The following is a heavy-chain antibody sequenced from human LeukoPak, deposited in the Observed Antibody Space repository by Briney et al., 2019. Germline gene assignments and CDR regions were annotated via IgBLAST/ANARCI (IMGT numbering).Heavy chain of an antibody. V-gene: IGHV3-33*01. CDR1: GFTFSSYG. J-gene: IGHJ4*02. Sequence: PGGSLRLSCAASGFTFSSYGMHWVRQAPGKGLEWVAVIWYDGSNKYYADSVKGRFTISRDNSKNTLYLQMNSLRDEDTALYYCARDFRGWSIDYWGQGTLVTVSS. CDR2: IWYDGSNK. D-gene: IGHD6-19*01. CDR3: ARDFRGWSIDY.